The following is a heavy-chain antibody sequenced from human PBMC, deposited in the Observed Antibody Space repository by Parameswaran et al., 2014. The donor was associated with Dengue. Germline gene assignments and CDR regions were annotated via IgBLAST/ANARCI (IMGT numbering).Heavy chain of an antibody. D-gene: IGHD3-3*01. V-gene: IGHV1-8*01. CDR3: ARGGDFWSGKGDAFDI. Sequence: WVRQAPGQGLEWMGWMNPNSGNTGYAQKFQGRVTMTRNTSISTAYMELSSLRSEDTAVYYCARGGDFWSGKGDAFDIWGQGTMVTVSS. J-gene: IGHJ3*02. CDR2: MNPNSGNT.